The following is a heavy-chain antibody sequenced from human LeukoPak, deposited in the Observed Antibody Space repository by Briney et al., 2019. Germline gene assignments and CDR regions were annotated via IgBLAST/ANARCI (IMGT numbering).Heavy chain of an antibody. Sequence: GGSLRLSCAASGFTFSSYGMHWVRQAPGKGLEWVAVIWYDGSNKYYVDSVQGRFTISRDNSKNTLYLQMSSLRAEDTAVYYWARGDYYDSSVFYSPDVFNIGGKGKMVTVFS. V-gene: IGHV3-33*08. CDR2: IWYDGSNK. CDR1: GFTFSSYG. CDR3: ARGDYYDSSVFYSPDVFNI. J-gene: IGHJ3*02. D-gene: IGHD3-22*01.